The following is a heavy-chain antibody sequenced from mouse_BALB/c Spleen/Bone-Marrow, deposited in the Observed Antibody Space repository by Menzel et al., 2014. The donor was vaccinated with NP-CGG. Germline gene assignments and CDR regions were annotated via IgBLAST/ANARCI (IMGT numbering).Heavy chain of an antibody. Sequence: EVQRVESGGGLVKPGGSLKLSCAASGFTFSSYTMSWVRQTPEKRLEWVASISSGGSYTYYPDSVKGRFTISRDNAKNTLYPQMSSLNSEDTAVYCCTREEDYDSLFDYWGQGTALTVSS. CDR3: TREEDYDSLFDY. V-gene: IGHV5-6-4*01. CDR1: GFTFSSYT. D-gene: IGHD2-4*01. CDR2: ISSGGSYT. J-gene: IGHJ2*01.